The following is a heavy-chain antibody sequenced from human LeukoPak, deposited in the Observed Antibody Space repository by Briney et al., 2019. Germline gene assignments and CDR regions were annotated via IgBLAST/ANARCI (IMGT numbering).Heavy chain of an antibody. CDR2: ISSDGSNA. CDR1: GFTFSSYG. V-gene: IGHV3-30*18. Sequence: GRSLRLSCAASGFTFSSYGMHWVRQAPGKGLEWVAVISSDGSNAYYADSVKGRFTMSRDNSKSTLFVQMNSLRAEDTAVYYCAKDLSGRKGPFDYWGQGTLVTVSS. CDR3: AKDLSGRKGPFDY. J-gene: IGHJ4*02. D-gene: IGHD3-10*01.